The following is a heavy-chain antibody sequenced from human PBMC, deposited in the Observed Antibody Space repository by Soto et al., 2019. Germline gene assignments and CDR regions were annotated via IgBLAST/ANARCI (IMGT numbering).Heavy chain of an antibody. J-gene: IGHJ4*02. D-gene: IGHD1-1*01. Sequence: HPGGSLSLSCAASGFTFSSHTMIWVRQAPGKGLEWDSGIGSNGGSTYADSVKGRFTISRDNSKNTLYLQMNSLKAEDTAIYYCTKDHKWNDAYGGQGPRVTASS. CDR3: TKDHKWNDAY. CDR2: IGSNGGST. V-gene: IGHV3-23*01. CDR1: GFTFSSHT.